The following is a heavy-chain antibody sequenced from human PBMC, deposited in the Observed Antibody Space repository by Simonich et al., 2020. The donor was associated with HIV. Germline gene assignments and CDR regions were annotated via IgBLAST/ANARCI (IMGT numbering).Heavy chain of an antibody. D-gene: IGHD6-13*01. CDR3: ARGGIAAAGTGWHFDL. CDR1: GFSFSSYA. V-gene: IGHV3-30*07. CDR2: ISYDGRNK. Sequence: QVQLVESGGGVVQPGRSLRLSCAASGFSFSSYAMDWVRQAPGKGLEWMAVISYDGRNKYYADSVKGRFTISRDNSKNTLYVQMNSLRAEDTAVYSCARGGIAAAGTGWHFDLWGRGTLVTVSS. J-gene: IGHJ2*01.